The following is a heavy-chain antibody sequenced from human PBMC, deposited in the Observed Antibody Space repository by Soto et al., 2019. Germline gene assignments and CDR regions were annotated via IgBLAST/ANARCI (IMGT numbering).Heavy chain of an antibody. CDR2: INHSGST. V-gene: IGHV4-34*01. J-gene: IGHJ5*02. Sequence: SETLSLTCAVYGGSFSGYYWSWIRQPPGKGLEWIGEINHSGSTNYNPSLKSRVTISVDTSKNQFSLKLSSVTAADTAVYYCASCKAYYDILTGYSPNWFDPWGQGTLVAVSS. CDR3: ASCKAYYDILTGYSPNWFDP. CDR1: GGSFSGYY. D-gene: IGHD3-9*01.